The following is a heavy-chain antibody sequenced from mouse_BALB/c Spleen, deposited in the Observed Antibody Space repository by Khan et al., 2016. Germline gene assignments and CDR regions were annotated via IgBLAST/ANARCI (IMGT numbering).Heavy chain of an antibody. Sequence: EVKLLESGGGLVQPGGSLKLSCAATGFDFSRYWMSWVRQAPGKGLEWIGEINPDSSTINYSPSLKDKFIISRDNAKNTLYLQMSKVRSEDTALXYCARLYYYGCVDYWGQGTTLTVS. V-gene: IGHV4-1*02. CDR2: INPDSSTI. CDR3: ARLYYYGCVDY. D-gene: IGHD1-1*01. J-gene: IGHJ2*01. CDR1: GFDFSRYW.